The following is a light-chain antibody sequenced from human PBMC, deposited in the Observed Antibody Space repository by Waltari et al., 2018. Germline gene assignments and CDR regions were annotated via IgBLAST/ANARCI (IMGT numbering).Light chain of an antibody. V-gene: IGKV3-15*01. J-gene: IGKJ1*01. CDR3: QQYNDWPPWT. Sequence: EIVMTQSPATLSVSPGERVPLSCRASQSVSSDLAWYQQKPGQAPRLLIHAASTRATGIPARFSGSGSGTEFTLTISGLQSEDSAVYFCQQYNDWPPWTFGQGTKVEIK. CDR1: QSVSSD. CDR2: AAS.